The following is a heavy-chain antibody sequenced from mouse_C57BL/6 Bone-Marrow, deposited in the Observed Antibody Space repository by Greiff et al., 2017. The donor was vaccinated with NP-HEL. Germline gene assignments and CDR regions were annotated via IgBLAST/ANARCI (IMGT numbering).Heavy chain of an antibody. CDR1: GIDFSRYW. CDR3: ARPRYYGSSCYWYFDV. V-gene: IGHV4-1*01. Sequence: EVQLQESGGGLVQPGGSLKLSCAASGIDFSRYWMSWVRRAPGKGLEWIGEINPDSSTINYAPSLKDKFIISRDNAKNTLYLQMSKVRSEDTALYYCARPRYYGSSCYWYFDVWGTGTTVTVSS. CDR2: INPDSSTI. D-gene: IGHD1-1*01. J-gene: IGHJ1*03.